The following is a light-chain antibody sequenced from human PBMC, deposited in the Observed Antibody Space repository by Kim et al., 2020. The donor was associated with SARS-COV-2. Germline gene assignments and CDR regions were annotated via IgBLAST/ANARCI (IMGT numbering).Light chain of an antibody. CDR1: NIGSET. CDR3: QVWDSSSDHPV. CDR2: RDS. J-gene: IGLJ3*02. V-gene: IGLV3-21*04. Sequence: PGKTARITCGGNNIGSETVRWYQQRPGQAPVLVIYRDSDRPSGIPERFSGSTSGNTATLTISRVEAGDEADYYCQVWDSSSDHPVFGGGTKVTVL.